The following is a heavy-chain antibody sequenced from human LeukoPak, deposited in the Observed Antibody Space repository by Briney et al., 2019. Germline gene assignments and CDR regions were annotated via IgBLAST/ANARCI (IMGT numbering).Heavy chain of an antibody. CDR2: IYISGSGST. D-gene: IGHD3-22*01. CDR3: ARLIFVGKYYYDSSGYYYFDY. V-gene: IGHV4-4*07. J-gene: IGHJ4*02. Sequence: SETLSLTCTVSGGSISSYYWSWIRQPAGKGLEWIGRIYISGSGSTNYNPSLKSRVTMSVDTSKNQFSLKLSSVTAADTAVYYCARLIFVGKYYYDSSGYYYFDYWGQGTLVTVSS. CDR1: GGSISSYY.